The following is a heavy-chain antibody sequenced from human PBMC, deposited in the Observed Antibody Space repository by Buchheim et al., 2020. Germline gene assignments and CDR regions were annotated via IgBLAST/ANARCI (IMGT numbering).Heavy chain of an antibody. CDR2: INPSGGST. CDR3: ARDRSYDFWSGYYTGEYIDY. V-gene: IGHV1-46*01. CDR1: GYTFTSYY. Sequence: QVQLVQSGAEVKKPGASVKVSCKASGYTFTSYYMHWVRQAPGQGLEWMGIINPSGGSTSYAQQFQGRVTMTRATSTSTVYMELSSLRSEDTAVYYCARDRSYDFWSGYYTGEYIDYWGQGTL. J-gene: IGHJ4*02. D-gene: IGHD3-3*01.